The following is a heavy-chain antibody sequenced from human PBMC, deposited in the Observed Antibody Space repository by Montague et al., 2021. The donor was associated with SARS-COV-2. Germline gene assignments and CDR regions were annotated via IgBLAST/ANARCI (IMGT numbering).Heavy chain of an antibody. CDR1: GGSTASYY. J-gene: IGHJ3*01. Sequence: SETLSLTCTVSGGSTASYYWNWIRQSPGKRPEWIGYVYYNGDTKYNPSLQSRDTISIDTSENQFSLRLNSVTAADTAVYFCARGWAFGPWGQGRLVTVSS. V-gene: IGHV4-59*08. CDR3: ARGWAFGP. CDR2: VYYNGDT. D-gene: IGHD6-19*01.